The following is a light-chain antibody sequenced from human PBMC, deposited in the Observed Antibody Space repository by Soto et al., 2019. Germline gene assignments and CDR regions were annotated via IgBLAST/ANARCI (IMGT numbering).Light chain of an antibody. J-gene: IGKJ4*01. CDR1: QGIRNF. CDR2: GAS. Sequence: DIQMTQSPSSLSVSVGDRVTITCRASQGIRNFLAWYQQKPGKVPKVLISGASSLQSGVPSRFSGSGFGTDFTLTISSLQPEDVATYYCQKYNSALATFGGGTKVEIK. CDR3: QKYNSALAT. V-gene: IGKV1-27*01.